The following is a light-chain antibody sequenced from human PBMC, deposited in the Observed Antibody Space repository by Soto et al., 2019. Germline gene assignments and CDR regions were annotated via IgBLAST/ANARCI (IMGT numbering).Light chain of an antibody. CDR2: GAS. CDR1: QSVSNN. V-gene: IGKV3-15*01. CDR3: QQKNNWPPWT. Sequence: EIVMTQSPATLSVSPGERATLSCRASQSVSNNLAWYQQKPGQAPRLLIYGASTRATDIPARFSGSGSGTEFTLTISSLQSEDFAVYYFQQKNNWPPWTFGQGTKVEI. J-gene: IGKJ1*01.